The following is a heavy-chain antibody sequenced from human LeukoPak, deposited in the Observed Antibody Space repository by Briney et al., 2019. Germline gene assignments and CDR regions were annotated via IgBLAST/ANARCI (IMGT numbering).Heavy chain of an antibody. J-gene: IGHJ6*02. CDR2: ISSDGSNK. Sequence: GRSLRLSCAASGFTFSSYGMHWVRQAPGKGLEWVAVISSDGSNKYYGDSVKGRFTISRDNSKNTLFLQMNSLRPEDTAVYYCAKDRGPYCSNGLCHDYFYYGMDVWGQGTTVIVSS. V-gene: IGHV3-30*18. D-gene: IGHD2-8*01. CDR1: GFTFSSYG. CDR3: AKDRGPYCSNGLCHDYFYYGMDV.